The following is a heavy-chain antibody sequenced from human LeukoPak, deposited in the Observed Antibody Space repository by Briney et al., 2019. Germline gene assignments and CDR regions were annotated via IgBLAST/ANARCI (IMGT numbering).Heavy chain of an antibody. CDR3: ARLRSPTDY. Sequence: PGGSLRLSCAASGFTFSDFEMNWVRQAPGKGPEWISYIGGSGSTTYYADSVKGRFTISRDNAKNSLFLQMNSLRAEDTAVYYCARLRSPTDYWGQGTLVTVSS. V-gene: IGHV3-48*03. D-gene: IGHD4-17*01. CDR2: IGGSGSTT. J-gene: IGHJ4*02. CDR1: GFTFSDFE.